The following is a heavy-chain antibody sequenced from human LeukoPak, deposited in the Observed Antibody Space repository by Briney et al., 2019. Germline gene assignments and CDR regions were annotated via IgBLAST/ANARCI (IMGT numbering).Heavy chain of an antibody. CDR2: ISSNGGST. CDR3: ARAGPITTVVTPAYFDY. J-gene: IGHJ4*02. CDR1: GFTFSSYA. V-gene: IGHV3-64*01. Sequence: GGSLRLSCAASGFTFSSYAMHWVRQAPGKGLEYVSAISSNGGSTYYANTVKGRFTISRDNSKNTLYLQMGSLRAEDMAVYYCARAGPITTVVTPAYFDYWGQGTLVTVSS. D-gene: IGHD4-23*01.